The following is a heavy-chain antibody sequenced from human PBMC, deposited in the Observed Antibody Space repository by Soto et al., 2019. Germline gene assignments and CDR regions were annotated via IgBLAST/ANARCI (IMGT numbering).Heavy chain of an antibody. CDR1: GGSIRSGGYS. Sequence: SETLSLTCAVSGGSIRSGGYSWSWIRQPPGKGLEWIGYIYHSVSTYYNPSLQSRVTISVDRSKNQFTLKLTSVTAADTAVYYCARIIAYGSRSYDVWLDPWGQGTLVTVYS. D-gene: IGHD3-10*01. V-gene: IGHV4-30-2*01. CDR3: ARIIAYGSRSYDVWLDP. J-gene: IGHJ5*02. CDR2: IYHSVST.